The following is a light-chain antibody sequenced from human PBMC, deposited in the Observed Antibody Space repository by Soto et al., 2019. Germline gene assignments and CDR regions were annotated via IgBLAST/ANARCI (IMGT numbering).Light chain of an antibody. CDR2: DES. Sequence: SYELTQPPSVSVAPGQTARITCGGNNIGSYSVHWYQQKPGQAPALVVYDESDRPSGTPERFSGSKSGNTATLTISRAEVDDEADYYCQVWHSNADHNYVFGAGTKGTVL. V-gene: IGLV3-21*02. CDR3: QVWHSNADHNYV. J-gene: IGLJ1*01. CDR1: NIGSYS.